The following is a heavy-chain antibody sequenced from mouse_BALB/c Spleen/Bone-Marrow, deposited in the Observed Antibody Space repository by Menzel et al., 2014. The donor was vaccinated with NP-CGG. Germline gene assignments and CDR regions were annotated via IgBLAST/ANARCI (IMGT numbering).Heavy chain of an antibody. J-gene: IGHJ2*01. Sequence: EVHLVESGGGLVQPGGSRTLSCAASGFTFSSFGMHWVRQAPEKGLEWVAYISDGSSTIYYADTVKGRFTIFRDNPKNTLFLQMTSLRSEDTAMYYCARLDVGGYWGQGTTLTVSS. CDR3: ARLDVGGY. CDR1: GFTFSSFG. V-gene: IGHV5-17*02. CDR2: ISDGSSTI.